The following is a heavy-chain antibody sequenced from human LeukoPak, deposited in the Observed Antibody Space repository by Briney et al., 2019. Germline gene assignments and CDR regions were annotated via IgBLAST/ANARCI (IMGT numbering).Heavy chain of an antibody. D-gene: IGHD3-9*01. CDR3: ARGYYDILTGYYRNFIFDY. CDR1: GGSFSGYY. Sequence: SETLSLTCAVYGGSFSGYYWSWIRQPPGKRLEWIGEINHSGSTNYNPSLKSRVTISVDTSKNQFSLKLSSVTAADTAVYYCARGYYDILTGYYRNFIFDYWGQGTLVTVSS. V-gene: IGHV4-34*01. CDR2: INHSGST. J-gene: IGHJ4*02.